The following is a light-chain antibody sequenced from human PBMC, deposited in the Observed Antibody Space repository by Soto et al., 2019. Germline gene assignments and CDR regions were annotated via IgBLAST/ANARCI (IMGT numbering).Light chain of an antibody. Sequence: EIVLTQSPATLSLSPGERATLSCRASQSVGSYLAWYQQKPGQAPRLLIYDASNMDTGIPARFSGSGSGTDFTPTISILEAEVFVVYYCQQRSNWLTFGGGTKVEIK. CDR2: DAS. J-gene: IGKJ4*01. V-gene: IGKV3-11*01. CDR3: QQRSNWLT. CDR1: QSVGSY.